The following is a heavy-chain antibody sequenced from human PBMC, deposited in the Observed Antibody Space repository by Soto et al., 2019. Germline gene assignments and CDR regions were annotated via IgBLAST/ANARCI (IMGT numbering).Heavy chain of an antibody. CDR3: ARVNRKYIQEWALLAYFDY. CDR1: GDSVSSNSAA. V-gene: IGHV6-1*01. CDR2: TYYRSKWYN. D-gene: IGHD1-26*01. Sequence: SQTLSLTCAISGDSVSSNSAAWNWIRQSPSRGLEWLGRTYYRSKWYNDYAVSVKSRITINPDTSKNQFSLQLNSVTPEDTAVYYCARVNRKYIQEWALLAYFDYWGQGTLVTVS. J-gene: IGHJ4*02.